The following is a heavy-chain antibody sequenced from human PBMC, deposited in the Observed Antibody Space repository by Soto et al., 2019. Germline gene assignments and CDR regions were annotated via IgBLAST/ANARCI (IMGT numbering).Heavy chain of an antibody. J-gene: IGHJ4*02. CDR3: AKGDWSGGTCYRGLEY. Sequence: GGSLRLSCAASGFTFISYDMSWVRQAPGTGLESVSGVSASGSITSYADPAKGRFTISRDNAKNTMFLQMDSLRAEETAVYFCAKGDWSGGTCYRGLEYWGQGTLVTVTS. D-gene: IGHD2-15*01. CDR1: GFTFISYD. CDR2: VSASGSIT. V-gene: IGHV3-23*01.